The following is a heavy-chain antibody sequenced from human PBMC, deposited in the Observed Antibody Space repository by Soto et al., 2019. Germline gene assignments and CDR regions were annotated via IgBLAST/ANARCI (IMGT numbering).Heavy chain of an antibody. J-gene: IGHJ5*02. D-gene: IGHD3-10*01. CDR1: GGSISSGGYY. Sequence: SETLSLTCTVSGGSISSGGYYWSWIRQHPGKGLEWIGYIYYSGSTYYNPSLKSRVTISVDTSKNQFSLKLSSVTAADTAVYYCARVYTGGYYYGSGSYPNWFDPWGQGTLVTVSS. CDR3: ARVYTGGYYYGSGSYPNWFDP. CDR2: IYYSGST. V-gene: IGHV4-31*03.